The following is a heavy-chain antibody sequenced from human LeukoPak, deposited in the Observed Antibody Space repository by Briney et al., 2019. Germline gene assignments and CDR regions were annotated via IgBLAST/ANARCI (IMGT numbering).Heavy chain of an antibody. Sequence: GGSLRLSCAASGFTFSSYEMNWVRQAPGKGLEWVSSISLSGGYTYYADSMKGRFTISRDNSKNTLYLQMNSLRAEDTALYYCAKDIRDSGNYGWFVPWGQGTLVTVSS. CDR1: GFTFSSYE. J-gene: IGHJ5*02. CDR2: ISLSGGYT. V-gene: IGHV3-23*01. D-gene: IGHD1-26*01. CDR3: AKDIRDSGNYGWFVP.